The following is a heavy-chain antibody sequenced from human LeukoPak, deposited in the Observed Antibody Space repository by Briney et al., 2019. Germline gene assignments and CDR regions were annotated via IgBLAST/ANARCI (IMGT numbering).Heavy chain of an antibody. V-gene: IGHV3-7*01. CDR1: GFTFSRYW. D-gene: IGHD2-15*01. J-gene: IGHJ4*02. CDR2: IEQDGSAK. CDR3: ARAPNPLYCSDIRCYLSQGFDY. Sequence: GGSLRLSCAASGFTFSRYWMTWVRQAPGKGVEGVANIEQDGSAKYYVDSVKGRFTISRDNAKNSLYLQMNSLRVEDTAVYYCARAPNPLYCSDIRCYLSQGFDYWGQGALVTVSS.